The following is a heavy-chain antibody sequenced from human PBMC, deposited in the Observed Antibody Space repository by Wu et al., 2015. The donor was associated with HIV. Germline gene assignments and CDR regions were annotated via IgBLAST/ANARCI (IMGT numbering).Heavy chain of an antibody. Sequence: QVQLVQSGAEVKKPGASVKVSCKASGYTFTGYYMHWVRQAPGQGLEWMGWINPNSGGTNYAQKFQGRVTMTRDTSISTAYMELSRLRSDDTAVYYCARVAWRDTAMERYGMDVWGQGTTVTVSS. CDR2: INPNSGGT. J-gene: IGHJ6*02. CDR3: ARVAWRDTAMERYGMDV. CDR1: GYTFTGYY. D-gene: IGHD5-18*01. V-gene: IGHV1-2*02.